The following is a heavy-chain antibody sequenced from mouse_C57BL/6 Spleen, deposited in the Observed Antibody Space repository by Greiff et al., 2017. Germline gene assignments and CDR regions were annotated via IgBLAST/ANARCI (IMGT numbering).Heavy chain of an antibody. D-gene: IGHD3-2*02. CDR3: ARSRDSSGYLGAMDY. J-gene: IGHJ4*01. Sequence: VQLQQPGAELVKPGASVKMSCKASGYTFTSYWITWVKQRPGQGLEWIGDIYPGSGSTNYNEKFKSKATLTVDTSSSTAYMQLSSLTSEDSAVYYCARSRDSSGYLGAMDYWGQGTSVTVSS. CDR1: GYTFTSYW. V-gene: IGHV1-55*01. CDR2: IYPGSGST.